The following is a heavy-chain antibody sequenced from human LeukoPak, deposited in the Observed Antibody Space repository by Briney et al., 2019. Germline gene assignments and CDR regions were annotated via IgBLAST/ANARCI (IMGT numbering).Heavy chain of an antibody. Sequence: ASVEVSCKASGGTLSSYAICGVRQRPGEGREWMGGFVAISGTPNYAQKCQGRVTTTTDESTSTAYMELSSLRSEDTAVYYCARERSSGSYYIGVYFDYWGQGTLVTVSS. CDR1: GGTLSSYA. CDR2: FVAISGTP. V-gene: IGHV1-69*05. J-gene: IGHJ4*02. D-gene: IGHD1-26*01. CDR3: ARERSSGSYYIGVYFDY.